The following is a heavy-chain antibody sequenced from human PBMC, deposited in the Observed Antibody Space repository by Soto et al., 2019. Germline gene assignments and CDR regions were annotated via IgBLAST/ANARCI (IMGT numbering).Heavy chain of an antibody. J-gene: IGHJ4*02. CDR1: GYSFTSYW. D-gene: IGHD2-8*01. CDR2: IYPGDSDT. V-gene: IGHV5-51*01. Sequence: GESRKISCKGSGYSFTSYWIGWVRQMPGKGLEWMGIIYPGDSDTRYSPSFQGQVTISADKSISTAYLQWSSLKASDTAMYYCARHRCTNGVCYYFDYWGQGTLVTVSS. CDR3: ARHRCTNGVCYYFDY.